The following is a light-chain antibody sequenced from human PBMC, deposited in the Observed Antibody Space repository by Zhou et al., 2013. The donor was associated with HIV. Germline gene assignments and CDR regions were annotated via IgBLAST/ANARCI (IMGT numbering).Light chain of an antibody. Sequence: EIVLTQSPATLSVSPGERVSLSCTTSRSVSSSLAWYQQKPGQAPRLLIYDASSRATGIPDRFSGSGSGTDFTLTISRLEPEDFAVYYCQQYGSSLSITFGQGTRLEIK. V-gene: IGKV3-20*01. J-gene: IGKJ5*01. CDR2: DAS. CDR1: RSVSSS. CDR3: QQYGSSLSIT.